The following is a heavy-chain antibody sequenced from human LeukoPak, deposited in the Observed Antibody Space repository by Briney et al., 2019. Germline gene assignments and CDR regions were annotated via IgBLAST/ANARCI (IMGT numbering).Heavy chain of an antibody. V-gene: IGHV1-2*02. D-gene: IGHD6-19*01. CDR2: INPNSGGT. J-gene: IGHJ4*02. CDR3: ARSFIAVAGTLDY. CDR1: GSTLTNYG. Sequence: GASVKVSCKASGSTLTNYGISWVRQAPGQGLEWMGWINPNSGGTNYAQKFQGRVTMTRDTSIGTAYMELSRLRSDDTAVYYCARSFIAVAGTLDYWGQGTLVTVSS.